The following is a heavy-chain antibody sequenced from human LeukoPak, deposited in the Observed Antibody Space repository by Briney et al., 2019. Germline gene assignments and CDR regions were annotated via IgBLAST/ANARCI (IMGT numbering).Heavy chain of an antibody. V-gene: IGHV4-39*02. CDR3: ASAPRQASIGGLDY. J-gene: IGHJ4*02. CDR1: GGSISSSPYY. CDR2: ISNTGVT. D-gene: IGHD3-16*01. Sequence: SETLSLTSTVSGGSISSSPYYWGRIRQPPGKGLEWIGAISNTGVTYYNPSLRSRVTIFADTSKNHFSLNLRSVTAADTALYYCASAPRQASIGGLDYWGQGTLVTVSS.